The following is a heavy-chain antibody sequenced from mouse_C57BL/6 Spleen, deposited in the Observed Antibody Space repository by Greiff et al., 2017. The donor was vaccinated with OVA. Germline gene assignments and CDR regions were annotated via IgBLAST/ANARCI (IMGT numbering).Heavy chain of an antibody. J-gene: IGHJ4*01. D-gene: IGHD3-3*01. CDR3: GGVGYYAMDY. CDR2: IHPNSGST. Sequence: QVQLQQPGAELVKPGASVKLSCKASGYTFTSYWMHWVKQRPGQGLEWIGMIHPNSGSTNYNEKFKSKATLTVDKSSSTAYMQLSSLTSEDSAVYYCGGVGYYAMDYWGQGTSVTVSS. V-gene: IGHV1-64*01. CDR1: GYTFTSYW.